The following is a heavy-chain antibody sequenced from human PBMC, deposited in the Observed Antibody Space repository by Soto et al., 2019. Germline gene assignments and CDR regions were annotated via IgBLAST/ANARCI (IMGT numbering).Heavy chain of an antibody. J-gene: IGHJ4*02. D-gene: IGHD1-26*01. CDR1: GFTFSSFW. CDR2: IKQDGSEK. CDR3: ARRAYLEY. V-gene: IGHV3-7*04. Sequence: EVQLLESGGGVVQPGWSLRLSCAASGFTFSSFWMYWVRQAPGKGLEWVATIKQDGSEKYYVASVKGRFTISRDNAKHSLSLQMNSLRDEDTAVYYCARRAYLEYWGQGILLTVSS.